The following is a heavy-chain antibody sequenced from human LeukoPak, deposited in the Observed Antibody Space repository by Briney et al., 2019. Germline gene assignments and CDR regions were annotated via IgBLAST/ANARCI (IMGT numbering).Heavy chain of an antibody. D-gene: IGHD6-19*01. Sequence: GVSVKLSCAASGFTFSDSPMNWVRQASGKGREGVGHIRGKTNSYATAYAASVRGRFTISRDDSKNTAYLQMNSLKPEDTAVYYCTGGSGRYSSDYWGQGTLVTVSS. J-gene: IGHJ4*02. V-gene: IGHV3-73*01. CDR2: IRGKTNSYAT. CDR3: TGGSGRYSSDY. CDR1: GFTFSDSP.